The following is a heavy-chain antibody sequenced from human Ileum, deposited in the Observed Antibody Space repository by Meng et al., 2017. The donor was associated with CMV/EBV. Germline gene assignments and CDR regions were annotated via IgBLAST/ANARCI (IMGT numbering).Heavy chain of an antibody. CDR2: ISGSGGTT. CDR3: ARDPRSHYYFDY. J-gene: IGHJ4*02. CDR1: GFTFSSYT. Sequence: GESLKISCAASGFTFSSYTMSWVRQAPGKGLEWVSAISGSGGTTYYADSVKGRFTISRDNSKNTLYLQMNSLRAEDTAVYYCARDPRSHYYFDYWGQGTLVTVSS. V-gene: IGHV3-23*01. D-gene: IGHD1-26*01.